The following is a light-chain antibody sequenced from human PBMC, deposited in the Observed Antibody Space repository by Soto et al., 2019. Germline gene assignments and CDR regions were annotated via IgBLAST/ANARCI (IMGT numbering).Light chain of an antibody. CDR1: QSVRSDN. CDR3: QHFTMSPSWT. Sequence: VLTQSPGTLSLSPGERATLSCRASQSVRSDNLAWYQQKPGQAPRVLIYGTSSRANGIPDRFSGSGSGTDFTLTISRLEPEDFAVYYCQHFTMSPSWTFGPGTKVEIK. V-gene: IGKV3-20*01. J-gene: IGKJ1*01. CDR2: GTS.